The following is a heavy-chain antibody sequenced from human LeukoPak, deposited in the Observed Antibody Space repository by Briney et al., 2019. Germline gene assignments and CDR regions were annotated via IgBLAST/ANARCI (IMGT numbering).Heavy chain of an antibody. V-gene: IGHV3-48*03. CDR2: ISSSGRTI. CDR3: ARVGGYSYYFDY. Sequence: GGSLRLSCAASGFTFSSCEMNWVRQAPGKGLEWVSFISSSGRTIYYADSVKGRFTISRDNAKNTLYLQMNSLRAEDTAVYYCARVGGYSYYFDYWGQGTLVTVSS. CDR1: GFTFSSCE. J-gene: IGHJ4*02. D-gene: IGHD3-22*01.